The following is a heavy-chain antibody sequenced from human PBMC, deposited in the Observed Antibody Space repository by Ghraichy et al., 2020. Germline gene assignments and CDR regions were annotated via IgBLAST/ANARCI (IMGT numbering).Heavy chain of an antibody. V-gene: IGHV1-46*01. D-gene: IGHD4-11*01. Sequence: ASVKVSCKASGYTFTSYYMHWVRQAPGQGLEWMGIINPSGGSTSYAQKFQGRVTMTRDTSTSTVYMELSSLRSEDTAVYYCAREKTVTNYYYYGMDVWGQGTTVTVSS. CDR2: INPSGGST. CDR1: GYTFTSYY. CDR3: AREKTVTNYYYYGMDV. J-gene: IGHJ6*02.